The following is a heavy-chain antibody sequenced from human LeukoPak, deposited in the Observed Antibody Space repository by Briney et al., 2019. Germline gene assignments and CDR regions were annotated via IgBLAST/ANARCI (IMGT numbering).Heavy chain of an antibody. Sequence: PGRSLRLSCAASGFTFSSYGMHWVRQAPGKGLEWVAVISYDGSNKYYADSVKGRFTISRDNAKNSLYLQMNSLRAEDMALYYCAKGVVRGVNYNWFDPWGQGALVTVSS. CDR1: GFTFSSYG. V-gene: IGHV3-30*18. CDR2: ISYDGSNK. CDR3: AKGVVRGVNYNWFDP. D-gene: IGHD3-10*01. J-gene: IGHJ5*02.